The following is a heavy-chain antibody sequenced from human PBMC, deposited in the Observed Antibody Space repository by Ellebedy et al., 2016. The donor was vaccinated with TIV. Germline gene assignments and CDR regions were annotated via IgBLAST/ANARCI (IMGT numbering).Heavy chain of an antibody. Sequence: GESLKISCAASGFTFSSYAMSWVRQAPGKGLEWVSTISHTGSRTYYADSVEGRFTISRDNSKKTLYLQMDSLRDDDTAVYYCAPGGTTKVKKGFAYWGQGTVVTVSS. CDR3: APGGTTKVKKGFAY. CDR2: ISHTGSRT. D-gene: IGHD3-16*01. CDR1: GFTFSSYA. J-gene: IGHJ4*02. V-gene: IGHV3-23*01.